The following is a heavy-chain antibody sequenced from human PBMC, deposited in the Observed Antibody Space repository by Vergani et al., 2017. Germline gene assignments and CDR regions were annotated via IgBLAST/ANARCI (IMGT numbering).Heavy chain of an antibody. CDR1: GGTFNRYA. D-gene: IGHD3-22*01. Sequence: QVQLVQSGAEVKKPGSSVKVSCKASGGTFNRYAISWVRQAPGQGLEWMGGIIPIFGTANYAQKFQGRVTITADESTSTAYMELSSLRSEDTAVYYCAHSPNYYDSSGYWGPIDYWGQGTLVTVSS. CDR2: IIPIFGTA. V-gene: IGHV1-69*01. J-gene: IGHJ4*02. CDR3: AHSPNYYDSSGYWGPIDY.